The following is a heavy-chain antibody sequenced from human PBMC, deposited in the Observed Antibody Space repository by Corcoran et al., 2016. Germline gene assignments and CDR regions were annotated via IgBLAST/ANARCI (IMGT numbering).Heavy chain of an antibody. Sequence: QVQLVQSGAEVNEPGASLKVSCKASGYTFTSYDINWVRQATGQGLEWLGWMSPNSGNTGYAQKFQGRLSMTRDTSIGTAYMELSSLRSEDTAVYYCARDYGGNSGWFDPWGQGSLVTVSS. CDR2: MSPNSGNT. CDR3: ARDYGGNSGWFDP. J-gene: IGHJ5*02. D-gene: IGHD4-17*01. V-gene: IGHV1-8*01. CDR1: GYTFTSYD.